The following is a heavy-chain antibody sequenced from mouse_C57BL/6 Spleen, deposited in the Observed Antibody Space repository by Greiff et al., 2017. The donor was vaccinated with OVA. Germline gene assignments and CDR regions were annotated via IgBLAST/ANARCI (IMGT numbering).Heavy chain of an antibody. Sequence: EVQLQQSGPELVKPGASVKIPCKASGYTFTDYNMDWVKQSHGKSLEWIGDINPNNGGTIYNQKFKGKATLTVDKSSSTAYMELRSLTSEDTAVYYCARSRYYYGSRMDYYAMDYWGQGTSVTVSS. D-gene: IGHD1-1*01. CDR3: ARSRYYYGSRMDYYAMDY. CDR1: GYTFTDYN. J-gene: IGHJ4*01. CDR2: INPNNGGT. V-gene: IGHV1-18*01.